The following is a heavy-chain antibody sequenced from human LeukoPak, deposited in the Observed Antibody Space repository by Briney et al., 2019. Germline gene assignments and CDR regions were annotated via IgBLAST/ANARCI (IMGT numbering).Heavy chain of an antibody. Sequence: ASVKVSCKASGYTFTSYYMHWLRQAPGQGLEWMGIINPSGGSTSYAQKFQGRVTMTTDTSTSTAYMELRSLRSDDTAVYYCARTYGDYVVDYWGQGTLVTVSS. V-gene: IGHV1-46*01. J-gene: IGHJ4*02. D-gene: IGHD4-17*01. CDR2: INPSGGST. CDR3: ARTYGDYVVDY. CDR1: GYTFTSYY.